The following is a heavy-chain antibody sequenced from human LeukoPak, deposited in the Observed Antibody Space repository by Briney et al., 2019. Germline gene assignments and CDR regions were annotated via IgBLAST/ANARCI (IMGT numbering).Heavy chain of an antibody. J-gene: IGHJ4*02. V-gene: IGHV3-23*01. Sequence: GGSLRLSCAASGFTVSSNYMSWVRQAPGKGLEWVSVISGSGGSTYYADSVKGRFTISRDNSKNTLYLQMNSLRAEDTAVYYCAKVRYYYDSSGYYYDYWGQGTLVTVSS. CDR1: GFTVSSNY. CDR3: AKVRYYYDSSGYYYDY. CDR2: ISGSGGST. D-gene: IGHD3-22*01.